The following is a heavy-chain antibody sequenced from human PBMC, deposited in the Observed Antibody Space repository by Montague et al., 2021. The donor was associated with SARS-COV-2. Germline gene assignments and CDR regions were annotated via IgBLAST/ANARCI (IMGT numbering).Heavy chain of an antibody. CDR3: TREGYQVLWSDYYYYGMDV. CDR2: INHSGST. V-gene: IGHV4-34*01. CDR1: GGSFSGYY. J-gene: IGHJ6*02. D-gene: IGHD2-2*01. Sequence: SETLSLTCAVSGGSFSGYYWSWIRQPPGKGLEWIGEINHSGSTNYNPSLKSRVPISVDTSKNQFSLKLSSVTAADTAVYYCTREGYQVLWSDYYYYGMDVWGQGTTVTVSS.